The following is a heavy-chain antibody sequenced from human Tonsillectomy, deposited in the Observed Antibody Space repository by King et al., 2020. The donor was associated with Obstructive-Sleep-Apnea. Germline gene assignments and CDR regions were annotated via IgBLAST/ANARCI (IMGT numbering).Heavy chain of an antibody. CDR3: ARDMYYYGSGSYSYYYYYGMDV. D-gene: IGHD3-10*01. J-gene: IGHJ6*02. Sequence: QLVQSGGGLVQPGGSLRLSCAASGFTFSSYWMSWVRRAPGKGLEWVANIKQDGSEKYYVDSVKGRFTISRDNAKNSLYLQMNSLRAEDTAVYYCARDMYYYGSGSYSYYYYYGMDVWGQGTTVTVSS. V-gene: IGHV3-7*01. CDR1: GFTFSSYW. CDR2: IKQDGSEK.